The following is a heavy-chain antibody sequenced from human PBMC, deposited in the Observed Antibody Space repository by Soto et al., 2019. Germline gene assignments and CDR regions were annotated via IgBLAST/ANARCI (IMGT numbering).Heavy chain of an antibody. D-gene: IGHD2-15*01. J-gene: IGHJ6*03. CDR2: TYPGDSDT. V-gene: IGHV5-51*01. CDR1: GYSFTSYW. Sequence: GESLKISCKGSGYSFTSYWIGWVRQMPGKGLEWMGITYPGDSDTRYSPSFQGQVTISADKSISTAYLQWSSLKASDTAMYYCARRMGMVVAATPSYYYYYMDVWGKGTTVTVSS. CDR3: ARRMGMVVAATPSYYYYYMDV.